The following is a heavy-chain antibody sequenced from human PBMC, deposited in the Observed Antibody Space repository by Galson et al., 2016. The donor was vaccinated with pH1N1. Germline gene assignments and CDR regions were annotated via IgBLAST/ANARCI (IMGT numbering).Heavy chain of an antibody. V-gene: IGHV1-69*06. D-gene: IGHD6-6*01. Sequence: SVKVSCKASGGTFSNYGISWVRQAPGQGLEWLGGIIRMFGTPNYAQAFQGRVTITADKSKRTAYMELSSLRAEDTAVYYCATGDSSSAEFLGGYRSYVDYWGQGTLVTVSS. J-gene: IGHJ4*02. CDR2: IIRMFGTP. CDR3: ATGDSSSAEFLGGYRSYVDY. CDR1: GGTFSNYG.